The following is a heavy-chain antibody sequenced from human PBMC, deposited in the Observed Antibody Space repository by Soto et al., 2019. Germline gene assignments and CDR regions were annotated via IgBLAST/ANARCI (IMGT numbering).Heavy chain of an antibody. V-gene: IGHV1-18*04. CDR1: GNIFTNHC. D-gene: IGHD3-22*01. CDR2: ISAHTGNA. Sequence: GASVKVSCKASGNIFTNHCITWVRQAPGQGLEWMGWISAHTGNANYAQKFQGRVTMTIDTSTRTAYMELRSLLSDDTAVYYCATAYYYDSSGADPYYFDHWGQGTLVTVSS. CDR3: ATAYYYDSSGADPYYFDH. J-gene: IGHJ4*02.